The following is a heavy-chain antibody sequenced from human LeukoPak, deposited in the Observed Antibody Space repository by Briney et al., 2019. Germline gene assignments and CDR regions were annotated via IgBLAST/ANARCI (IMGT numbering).Heavy chain of an antibody. V-gene: IGHV3-48*03. J-gene: IGHJ4*02. CDR2: INSSGTTT. D-gene: IGHD1-26*01. CDR3: AREGSFYFDN. Sequence: GGSLRLSCAASGFPFSSYEMIWVRQAPGKGLEWVSDINSSGTTTYYADSVRGRFTIFRDDAKNSLYLQMNSLRAEDTAVYYCAREGSFYFDNWGQGALVSVSS. CDR1: GFPFSSYE.